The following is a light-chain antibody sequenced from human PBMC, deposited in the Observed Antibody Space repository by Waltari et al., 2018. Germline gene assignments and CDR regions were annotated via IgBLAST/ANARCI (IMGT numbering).Light chain of an antibody. V-gene: IGKV1-5*03. J-gene: IGKJ2*01. Sequence: DIQMTQSPSTLSASVGDRVTITCRASQSISTWLAWYQQKPGKAPKLLIYKAFNLESWFPSSFSGSGSVTEFTLTISSLQPDDFVTYYCPQYKSYPYTFGQGTNLEI. CDR1: QSISTW. CDR3: PQYKSYPYT. CDR2: KAF.